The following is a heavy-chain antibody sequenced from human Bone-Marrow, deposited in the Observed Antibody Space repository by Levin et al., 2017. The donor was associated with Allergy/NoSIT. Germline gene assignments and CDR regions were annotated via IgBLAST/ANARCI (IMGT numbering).Heavy chain of an antibody. CDR1: GGSISSGDYY. CDR2: IYHGGNT. J-gene: IGHJ6*03. V-gene: IGHV4-30-4*01. CDR3: ARTGYCSGGTCSLGYYYYMDV. Sequence: SQTLSLTCTVSGGSISSGDYYWSWIRQPPGKGLEWIGYIYHGGNTYYNPSLRSRLTISVDTSKNQFSLKLSSVTAADTAVYYCARTGYCSGGTCSLGYYYYMDVWGKGTTVTVSS. D-gene: IGHD2-15*01.